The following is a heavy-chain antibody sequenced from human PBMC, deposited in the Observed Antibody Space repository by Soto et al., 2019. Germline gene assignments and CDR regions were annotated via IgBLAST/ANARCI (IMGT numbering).Heavy chain of an antibody. CDR2: INQYGSEK. J-gene: IGHJ6*02. V-gene: IGHV3-7*01. Sequence: EVQLVESGGGLVQPGESLRLSCAASGFTFSGYWMSWVRQAPGKGLEWVANINQYGSEKYYGDSVKGRFTISRDNAKNSLYLQRSSLGSADTAVYYCASDPKYCFRSGCSGVYGLDVWGQGTKVT. CDR3: ASDPKYCFRSGCSGVYGLDV. D-gene: IGHD2-15*01. CDR1: GFTFSGYW.